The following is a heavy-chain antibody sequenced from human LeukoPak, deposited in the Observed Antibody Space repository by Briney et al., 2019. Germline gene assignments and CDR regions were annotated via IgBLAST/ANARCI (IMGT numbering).Heavy chain of an antibody. CDR2: ISYSGST. Sequence: SETLSLTCTVSGASISSYYWSWIRKPPGKELEWMGYISYSGSTKFNPSLKSRVTMSVDTSKNQFSLKLTSVSAVDTAVYYCARYQRSESRAMDVWGQGTTVSVSS. V-gene: IGHV4-59*01. D-gene: IGHD6-25*01. J-gene: IGHJ6*01. CDR1: GASISSYY. CDR3: ARYQRSESRAMDV.